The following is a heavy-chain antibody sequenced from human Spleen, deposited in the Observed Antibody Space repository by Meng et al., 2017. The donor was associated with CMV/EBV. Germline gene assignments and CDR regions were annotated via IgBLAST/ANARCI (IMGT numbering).Heavy chain of an antibody. CDR2: IYYSGST. V-gene: IGHV4-39*07. Sequence: TVSGGSSSSSSYYWGWIRQPPGKGLEWIGSIYYSGSTYYNPSLKSRVTISVDTSKNQFSLKLSSVTAADTAVYYCARDLLRAHSWFDPWGQGTLVTVSS. D-gene: IGHD3-16*01. J-gene: IGHJ5*02. CDR1: GGSSSSSSYY. CDR3: ARDLLRAHSWFDP.